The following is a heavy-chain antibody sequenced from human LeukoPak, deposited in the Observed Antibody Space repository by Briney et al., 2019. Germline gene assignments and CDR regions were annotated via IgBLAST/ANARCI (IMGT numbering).Heavy chain of an antibody. CDR3: AKAPGGAAAGTGAFDI. CDR1: GFTFDDYA. J-gene: IGHJ3*02. D-gene: IGHD6-13*01. V-gene: IGHV3-9*01. CDR2: ISWNSGSI. Sequence: PEGSLRLSCAASGFTFDDYAMHWVRQAPGKGLEWVSGISWNSGSIGYADSVKGRFTISRDNAKNSLYLQMNSLRAEDTALYYCAKAPGGAAAGTGAFDIWGQGTMVTVSS.